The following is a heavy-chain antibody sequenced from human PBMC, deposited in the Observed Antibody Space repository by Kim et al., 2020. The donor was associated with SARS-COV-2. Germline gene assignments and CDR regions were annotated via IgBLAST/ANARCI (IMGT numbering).Heavy chain of an antibody. D-gene: IGHD6-13*01. CDR2: IYYSGST. Sequence: SETLSLTCTVSGGSISSSSYYWGWIRQHPGKGLEWIGSIYYSGSTYYNPSLKSRVTISVDTSKNQFSLKLSSVTAADTAVYYCARHRVAAAGDYWGQGTLVTVSS. V-gene: IGHV4-39*01. CDR1: GGSISSSSYY. J-gene: IGHJ4*02. CDR3: ARHRVAAAGDY.